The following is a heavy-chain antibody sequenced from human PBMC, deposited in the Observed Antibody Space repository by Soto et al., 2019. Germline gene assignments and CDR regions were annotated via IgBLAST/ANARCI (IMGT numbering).Heavy chain of an antibody. CDR2: IYHTGRA. Sequence: SETRCSTCTVSGGSFNTDYWSWIRQRPGKGLEWIGSIYHTGRAKHNPSPKSRVTISLDTSKNLLSLKLTSVTAAETAVYDCASYYGSMNVWGEGTTVTVSS. CDR3: ASYYGSMNV. D-gene: IGHD3-3*01. J-gene: IGHJ6*03. V-gene: IGHV4-59*01. CDR1: GGSFNTDY.